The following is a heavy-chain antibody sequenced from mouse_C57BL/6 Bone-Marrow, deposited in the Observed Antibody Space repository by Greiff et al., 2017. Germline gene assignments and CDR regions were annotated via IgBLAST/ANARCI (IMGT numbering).Heavy chain of an antibody. V-gene: IGHV5-12*01. CDR1: GFTFSDYY. CDR3: ARRDSSGLDY. CDR2: ISNGGGST. Sequence: EVQRVESGGGLVQPGGSLKLSCAASGFTFSDYYMYWVRQTPEKRLEWVAYISNGGGSTYYPDTVKGRFTISRDNAKNTLYLQMSRLKSEDTAMYYCARRDSSGLDYWGQGTTLTVSS. J-gene: IGHJ2*01. D-gene: IGHD3-2*02.